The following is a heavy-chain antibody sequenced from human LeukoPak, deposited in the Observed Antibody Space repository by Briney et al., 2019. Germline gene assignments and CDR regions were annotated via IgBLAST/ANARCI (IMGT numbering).Heavy chain of an antibody. J-gene: IGHJ5*02. V-gene: IGHV3-23*01. Sequence: GGSLRLSCAASGFTFSTYAMSWVRQAPGKGLEWVSAISGSGGSTYYADSVKGRFTISRDNSKNTLYLQMSSLRAEDTAVYYCVSLSGSYYSAYNWFDPWGQGTLVTVSS. CDR1: GFTFSTYA. D-gene: IGHD1-26*01. CDR2: ISGSGGST. CDR3: VSLSGSYYSAYNWFDP.